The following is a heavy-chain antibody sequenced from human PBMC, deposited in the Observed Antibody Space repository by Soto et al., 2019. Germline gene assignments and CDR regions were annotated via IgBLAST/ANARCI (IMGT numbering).Heavy chain of an antibody. Sequence: PGGSLRLSCAASGFTFSSYSMNWVRQAPGQGLEWVSSVSSSSSYIYYADSVKGRFTISRDNAKNSLFLQMNSLRAEDTAVYYCARELSSSYYAPYYYYGMDVWGQGATVTVSS. CDR3: ARELSSSYYAPYYYYGMDV. J-gene: IGHJ6*02. CDR1: GFTFSSYS. CDR2: VSSSSSYI. D-gene: IGHD2-2*01. V-gene: IGHV3-21*01.